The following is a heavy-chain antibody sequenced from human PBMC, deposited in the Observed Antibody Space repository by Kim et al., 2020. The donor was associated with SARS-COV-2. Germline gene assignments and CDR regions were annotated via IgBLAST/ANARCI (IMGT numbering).Heavy chain of an antibody. CDR2: IWYDGSNK. V-gene: IGHV3-33*01. CDR3: ARVGGYDDILTGLDY. Sequence: GGSLRLSCAASGFTFSSYGMHWVRQAPGKGLEWVAVIWYDGSNKYYADSVKGRFTISRDNSKNTLYLQMNSLRAEDTAVYYCARVGGYDDILTGLDYWGQGTLVTVSS. J-gene: IGHJ4*02. D-gene: IGHD3-9*01. CDR1: GFTFSSYG.